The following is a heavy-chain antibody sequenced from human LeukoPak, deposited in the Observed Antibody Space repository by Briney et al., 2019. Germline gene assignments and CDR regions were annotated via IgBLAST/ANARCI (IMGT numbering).Heavy chain of an antibody. D-gene: IGHD4-11*01. CDR3: EEETTSYYYYYYYMDV. Sequence: GGSLRLSCAASGFTFSTYAMSWVRQAPGKGLEWVSEISGSGARTYYADSVKGRFTISRDNSKNTLYLQMNSLRAEDTAVYYSEEETTSYYYYYYYMDVWGKGTTVTVSS. V-gene: IGHV3-23*01. CDR2: ISGSGART. J-gene: IGHJ6*03. CDR1: GFTFSTYA.